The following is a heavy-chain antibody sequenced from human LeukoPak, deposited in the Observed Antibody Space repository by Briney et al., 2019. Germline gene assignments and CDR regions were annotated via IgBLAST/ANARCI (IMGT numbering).Heavy chain of an antibody. CDR2: ISGSGSST. J-gene: IGHJ4*02. Sequence: PGGSLRLSCAASGFTFSSYWMHWVRQAPGKGLEWVSAISGSGSSTYYADSVKGRFTISRDNSKNTLYLQMNSLRAEDTAVYYCAKDLSPGDSSGYYYVGDYWGQGTLVTVSS. V-gene: IGHV3-23*01. CDR3: AKDLSPGDSSGYYYVGDY. D-gene: IGHD3-22*01. CDR1: GFTFSSYW.